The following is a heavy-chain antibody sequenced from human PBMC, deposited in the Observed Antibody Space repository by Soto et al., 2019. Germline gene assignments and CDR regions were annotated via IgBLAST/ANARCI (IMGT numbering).Heavy chain of an antibody. CDR3: ARSSGSYWHHFDL. CDR2: IYPGDSDT. D-gene: IGHD1-26*01. V-gene: IGHV5-51*01. Sequence: GEALKISCKGSGYNFMNNWIGWVRQMAGEGPEWMGTIYPGDSDTKYSPSFQGRVSISADKSVDTAYVQWSSLEASATAIYSCARSSGSYWHHFDLWGQGTVVTVSS. CDR1: GYNFMNNW. J-gene: IGHJ4*02.